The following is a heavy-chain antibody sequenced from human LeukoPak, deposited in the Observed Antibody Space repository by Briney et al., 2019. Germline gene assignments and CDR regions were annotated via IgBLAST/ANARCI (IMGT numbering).Heavy chain of an antibody. V-gene: IGHV3-66*01. Sequence: GGSLRLSCEASGFTFSAYAMTWVRQAPGKGLEWVSVIYSGGSTYYADSVKGRFTISRDNSKNTLYLQMNSLRAEDTAVYYCAGLDRYWGQGTLVTVSS. CDR2: IYSGGST. CDR3: AGLDRY. J-gene: IGHJ4*02. CDR1: GFTFSAYA.